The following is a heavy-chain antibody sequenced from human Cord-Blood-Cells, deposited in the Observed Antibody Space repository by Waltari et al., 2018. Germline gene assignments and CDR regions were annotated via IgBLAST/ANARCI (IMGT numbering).Heavy chain of an antibody. D-gene: IGHD3-3*01. Sequence: QVQLVQSGAQIKNPGPSVKVSCTASGYTFTSYDINGVRQATGQGLEWMGWMNPNSGNTGYAQKFQGRVTITRNTSISTAYMELSSLRSEDTAVYYCARGYDFWSGYPGYWGQGTLVTVSS. V-gene: IGHV1-8*03. CDR2: MNPNSGNT. CDR3: ARGYDFWSGYPGY. CDR1: GYTFTSYD. J-gene: IGHJ4*02.